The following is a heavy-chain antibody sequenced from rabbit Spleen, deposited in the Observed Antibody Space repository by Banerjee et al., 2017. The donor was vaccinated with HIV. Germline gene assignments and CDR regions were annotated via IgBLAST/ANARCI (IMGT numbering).Heavy chain of an antibody. V-gene: IGHV1S40*01. D-gene: IGHD3-1*01. CDR1: GFSFSSNYV. CDR3: ARGVRDATWGYEL. CDR2: VAGGSDTT. J-gene: IGHJ3*01. Sequence: QSLEESGGDLVKPGASLTLTCTASGFSFSSNYVMCWVRQAPGKGLEWIACVAGGSDTTWYASWAKGRFTISKSTSLNTVTLQMTSLTAADTAMYFCARGVRDATWGYELWGQGTLVTVS.